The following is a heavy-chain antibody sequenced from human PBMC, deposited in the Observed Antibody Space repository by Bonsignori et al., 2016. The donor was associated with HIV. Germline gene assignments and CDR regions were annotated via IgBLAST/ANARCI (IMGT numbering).Heavy chain of an antibody. J-gene: IGHJ4*02. Sequence: PGKGLEWIGSFYHSGTIYYNPSLKSRVTISVDSSMNQVSLRLSSVTAADTAVYYCARRLWPYYFDSWGQGTLVTVSS. CDR3: ARRLWPYYFDS. CDR2: FYHSGTI. V-gene: IGHV4-38-2*01. D-gene: IGHD3-10*01.